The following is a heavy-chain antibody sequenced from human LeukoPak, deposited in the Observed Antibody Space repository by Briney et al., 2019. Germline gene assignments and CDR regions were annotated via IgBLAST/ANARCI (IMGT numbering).Heavy chain of an antibody. CDR1: GGSFSGYY. D-gene: IGHD6-19*01. V-gene: IGHV4-34*01. J-gene: IGHJ4*02. CDR3: ASGQYSSGWYLDY. Sequence: SETLSLTCAVYGGSFSGYYWSWIRQPPGKGLEWIGEINHSGSTNYNPSLKSRVTISVDTSKNQFSLKLSSVTAADTAVYYCASGQYSSGWYLDYWGQGTLVTVSS. CDR2: INHSGST.